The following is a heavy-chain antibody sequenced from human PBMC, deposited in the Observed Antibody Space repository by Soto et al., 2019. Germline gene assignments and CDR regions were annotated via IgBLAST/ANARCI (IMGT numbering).Heavy chain of an antibody. CDR1: GFTFSSYA. J-gene: IGHJ6*02. CDR2: ISYDGSNK. V-gene: IGHV3-30-3*01. Sequence: GGSLRLSCAASGFTFSSYAMHWVRQAPGKGLEWVAVISYDGSNKYYADSVKGRFTISRDNSKNTLYLQMNSQRAEDTSVYYFAREMWFGELSGGMDVWGQGTTVTVSS. D-gene: IGHD3-10*01. CDR3: AREMWFGELSGGMDV.